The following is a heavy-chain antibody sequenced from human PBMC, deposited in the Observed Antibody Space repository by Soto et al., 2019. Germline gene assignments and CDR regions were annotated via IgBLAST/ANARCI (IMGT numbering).Heavy chain of an antibody. Sequence: GGSLRLSCAGSGFTFRWFGMNWVRQAPGKGLEWVARISNDGSDEYYVDSVKGRFTISRDNSKNTLYLQMDSLRAEDTAVYYCAKGEVRGIIPSYFDYWGLGTLVTVSS. CDR2: ISNDGSDE. D-gene: IGHD3-10*01. V-gene: IGHV3-30*18. CDR1: GFTFRWFG. J-gene: IGHJ4*02. CDR3: AKGEVRGIIPSYFDY.